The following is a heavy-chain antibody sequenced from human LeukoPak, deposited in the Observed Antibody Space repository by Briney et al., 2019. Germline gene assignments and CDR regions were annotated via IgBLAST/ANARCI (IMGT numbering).Heavy chain of an antibody. CDR1: GFTFSSYA. V-gene: IGHV3-30*04. CDR2: ISYDGSNK. J-gene: IGHJ1*01. Sequence: PGGSLRLSCAASGFTFSSYAMHWVRQAPGKGLEWVAVISYDGSNKYYADSVKGRFTISRDNSKNTLYLQMNSLRAEDTAVYYCARGFNWGYDSSGYRTEYFQHWGQGTLVTVSS. D-gene: IGHD3-22*01. CDR3: ARGFNWGYDSSGYRTEYFQH.